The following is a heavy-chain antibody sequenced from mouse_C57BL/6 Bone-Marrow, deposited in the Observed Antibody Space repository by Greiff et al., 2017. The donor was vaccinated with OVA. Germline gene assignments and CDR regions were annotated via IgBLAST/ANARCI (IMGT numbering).Heavy chain of an antibody. CDR1: GYTFTSYG. V-gene: IGHV1-81*01. J-gene: IGHJ3*01. CDR2: IYPRSGNT. D-gene: IGHD2-4*01. Sequence: VQLQQSGAELARPGASVKLSCKASGYTFTSYGISWVKQRTGQGLEWIGEIYPRSGNTYYNEKFKGKATLTADKSSSTAYMERRSLTSEDSAVYFCARPRDYEVAYWGQGTLLTVSA. CDR3: ARPRDYEVAY.